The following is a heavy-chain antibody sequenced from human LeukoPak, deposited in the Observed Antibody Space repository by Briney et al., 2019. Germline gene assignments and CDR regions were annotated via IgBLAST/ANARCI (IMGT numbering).Heavy chain of an antibody. J-gene: IGHJ6*03. D-gene: IGHD6-13*01. Sequence: PSQTLSLTCTVSGGSISSGGYYWSWIRQPPGKGLEWIGYIYYSGSTNYNPSLKSRVTISVDTSKNQFSLKLSSVTAADTAVYYCARQTRTGIAAAEYYYYYYMDVWGKGTTVTVSS. CDR1: GGSISSGGYY. CDR3: ARQTRTGIAAAEYYYYYYMDV. V-gene: IGHV4-61*08. CDR2: IYYSGST.